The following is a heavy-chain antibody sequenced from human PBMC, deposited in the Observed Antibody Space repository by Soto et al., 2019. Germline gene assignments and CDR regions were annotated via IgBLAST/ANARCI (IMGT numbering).Heavy chain of an antibody. D-gene: IGHD3-10*01. Sequence: GGSLRLSCAASGFTFSSYSMNWVRQAPGKGLEWVSSISSSSSYIYYADSVKGRFTISRDNAKNTLYLQMNSLRAEDTAVYYCAKDTWFGTTGYYGMDVWGQGTTVTVSS. J-gene: IGHJ6*02. CDR1: GFTFSSYS. V-gene: IGHV3-21*01. CDR3: AKDTWFGTTGYYGMDV. CDR2: ISSSSSYI.